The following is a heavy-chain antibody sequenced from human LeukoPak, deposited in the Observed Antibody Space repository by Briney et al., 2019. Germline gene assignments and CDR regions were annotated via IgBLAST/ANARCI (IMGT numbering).Heavy chain of an antibody. CDR3: ARAVRGGAFDI. Sequence: NPGGSLRLSCAASGFTFSSYSMSWVRQAPGKGLEWVSSISSSSSYIYYADSVKGRFTISRDNAKNSLYLQMNSLRAEDTAVYYCARAVRGGAFDIWGQGTMVTVSS. CDR1: GFTFSSYS. V-gene: IGHV3-21*01. CDR2: ISSSSSYI. J-gene: IGHJ3*02. D-gene: IGHD3-10*01.